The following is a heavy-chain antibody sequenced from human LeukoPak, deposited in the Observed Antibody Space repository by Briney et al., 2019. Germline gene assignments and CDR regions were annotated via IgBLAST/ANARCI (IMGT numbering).Heavy chain of an antibody. Sequence: GESLKISCKGSEYSFTTYWIAWVRQMPGKGLEWMGIIYPGDSDTRYSPSFQGQVTISADKSISTAYLQWSSLKASDTAMYYCARRGYCSVTTCRGAFDIWGQGTMVTVSS. D-gene: IGHD2-2*01. V-gene: IGHV5-51*01. CDR2: IYPGDSDT. CDR3: ARRGYCSVTTCRGAFDI. J-gene: IGHJ3*02. CDR1: EYSFTTYW.